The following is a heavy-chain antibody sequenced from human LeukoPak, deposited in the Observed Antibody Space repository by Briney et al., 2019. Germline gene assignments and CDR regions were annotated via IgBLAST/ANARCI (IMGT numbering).Heavy chain of an antibody. CDR2: IYYSGRT. CDR1: GGSISSSNNY. V-gene: IGHV4-39*01. Sequence: PSETLSLTCTVSGGSISSSNNYWGWGWIRQPPGKGLEWIGSIYYSGRTYYNVSLQSRVTTSVDTSKNQFSLRLSSVSAADTAVYYCARLLNRVWYFDLWGRGTLVTVSS. J-gene: IGHJ2*01. CDR3: ARLLNRVWYFDL. D-gene: IGHD2/OR15-2a*01.